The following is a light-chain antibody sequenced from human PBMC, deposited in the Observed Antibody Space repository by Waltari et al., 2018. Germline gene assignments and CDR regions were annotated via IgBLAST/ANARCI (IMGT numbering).Light chain of an antibody. CDR3: ATWDDSLNGWV. Sequence: QSVLTQPPSASGAPGQEVSISCSGGSTTITNYVFWYQQFPGTAPKLIVYKDYERPSGVPDRVSASKAGTSASLAISGLRSDDEADYYCATWDDSLNGWVFGGGTKLTVL. CDR2: KDY. CDR1: STTITNY. V-gene: IGLV1-47*01. J-gene: IGLJ3*02.